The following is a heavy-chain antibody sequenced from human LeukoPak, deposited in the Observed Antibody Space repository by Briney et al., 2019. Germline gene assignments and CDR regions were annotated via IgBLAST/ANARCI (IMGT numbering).Heavy chain of an antibody. D-gene: IGHD2-2*01. V-gene: IGHV3-9*01. CDR2: ISWNSGSI. J-gene: IGHJ4*02. CDR1: GFTFDDYA. Sequence: HPGGSLRLSCAASGFTFDDYAMHWVRQAPGKGLEWVSGISWNSGSIGYADSVKGRFTISRDNSKNTLYLQMNRLRAEDTAVYYCAKGSRGSCSRTYCYPFDYWGQGTLVTVSS. CDR3: AKGSRGSCSRTYCYPFDY.